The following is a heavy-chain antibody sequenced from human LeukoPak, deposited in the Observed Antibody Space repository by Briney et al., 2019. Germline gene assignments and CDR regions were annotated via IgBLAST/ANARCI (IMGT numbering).Heavy chain of an antibody. Sequence: PGGSLRLSCAASGFTFSSYAMSWVRQAPGKGLEWVSAISGSGGSTYYADSVKGRFTICRDNSKNPLSLQMNSLRAEYTAVYYCAKIPRRGGWYPEYFQHWGQGTLVTVSS. V-gene: IGHV3-23*01. D-gene: IGHD6-19*01. CDR2: ISGSGGST. CDR3: AKIPRRGGWYPEYFQH. J-gene: IGHJ1*01. CDR1: GFTFSSYA.